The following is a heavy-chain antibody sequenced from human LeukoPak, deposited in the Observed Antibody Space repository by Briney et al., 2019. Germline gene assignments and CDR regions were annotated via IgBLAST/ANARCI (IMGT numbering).Heavy chain of an antibody. J-gene: IGHJ4*02. CDR1: GGTFSSYA. CDR2: IIPILGIA. CDR3: ARGGEITFGGVIAGVDY. V-gene: IGHV1-69*04. D-gene: IGHD3-16*02. Sequence: ASVKVSCTASGGTFSSYAISWVRQAPGQGLEWMGRIIPILGIANYAQKFQGRVTITADKSTSTAYMELSSLRSEDTAVYYCARGGEITFGGVIAGVDYWGQGTLVTVSS.